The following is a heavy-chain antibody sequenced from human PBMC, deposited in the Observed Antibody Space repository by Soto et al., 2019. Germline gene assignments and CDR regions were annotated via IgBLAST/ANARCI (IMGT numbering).Heavy chain of an antibody. D-gene: IGHD2-15*01. CDR2: TSTNNGDT. Sequence: QVQLVQSGAEVKPPGASVKVSCKASGYTFTTFGISWVRQAPGQGLEWMGWTSTNNGDTYYAPRFQGRVTVTKDTSTRTAYMELRSLGSDDTAVYYCGREYCRGGRCYSPACWGQGTLVTVSS. V-gene: IGHV1-18*01. J-gene: IGHJ4*02. CDR1: GYTFTTFG. CDR3: GREYCRGGRCYSPAC.